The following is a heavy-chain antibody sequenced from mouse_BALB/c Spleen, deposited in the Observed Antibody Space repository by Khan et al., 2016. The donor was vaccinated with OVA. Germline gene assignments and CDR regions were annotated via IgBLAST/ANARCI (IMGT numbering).Heavy chain of an antibody. V-gene: IGHV3-2*02. D-gene: IGHD2-3*01. Sequence: VQLKESGPGLVKPSQFLSLTCTVTCYSITRDYAWNWIRQFPGNKLEWIGHISYSGNTTYNPSLKNRISITLDTSNTRIFLRLNSLTTEDTATYYCARIDEEDFDYWVQGTTLTVSS. CDR3: ARIDEEDFDY. CDR1: CYSITRDYA. CDR2: ISYSGNT. J-gene: IGHJ2*01.